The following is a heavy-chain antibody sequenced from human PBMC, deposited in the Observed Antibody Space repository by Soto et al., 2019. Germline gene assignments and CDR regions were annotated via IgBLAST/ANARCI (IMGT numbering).Heavy chain of an antibody. J-gene: IGHJ6*02. V-gene: IGHV3-23*01. CDR1: GFTFSSYA. D-gene: IGHD2-2*01. CDR3: AKGLWTLVVTAAYYYYYGMDV. CDR2: ISGSGGST. Sequence: GGSLRLSCAASGFTFSSYAMSWVRQAPGKGLEWVSAISGSGGSTYYADSVKGRFTISRDNSKNTLYLQMNSLRAEDTAVYYCAKGLWTLVVTAAYYYYYGMDVWGQGTTVTVSS.